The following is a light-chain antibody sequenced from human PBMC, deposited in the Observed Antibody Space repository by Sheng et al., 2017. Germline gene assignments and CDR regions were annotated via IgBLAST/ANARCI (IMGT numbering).Light chain of an antibody. V-gene: IGKV1-6*02. CDR2: GAS. CDR3: LQDYNYPYT. J-gene: IGKJ2*01. CDR1: QGIGND. Sequence: AIQMTQSPPSLSASVGDRVTITCRASQGIGNDLGWYQQQPGKAPKLLIYGASSIQSGVPTRFSGSGSGTDFTLTITSLQPEDFATYYCLQDYNYPYTFGQGTKLEIK.